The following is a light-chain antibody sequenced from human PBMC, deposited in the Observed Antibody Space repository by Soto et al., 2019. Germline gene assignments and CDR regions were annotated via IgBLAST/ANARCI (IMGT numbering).Light chain of an antibody. CDR2: LGS. Sequence: DIVMTQSPLSLPVTPGEPASISCRSNQSLLHSNGYNYLDWYLQKPGQSPQLLIYLGSNRASGVPDRFSGSGSGTDFTLRISRVEAEDVGVYYCMQALLTPTFGXGTX. CDR1: QSLLHSNGYNY. V-gene: IGKV2-28*01. J-gene: IGKJ3*01. CDR3: MQALLTPT.